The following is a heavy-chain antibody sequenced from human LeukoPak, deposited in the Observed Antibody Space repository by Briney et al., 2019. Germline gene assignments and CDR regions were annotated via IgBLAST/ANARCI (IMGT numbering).Heavy chain of an antibody. D-gene: IGHD6-13*01. CDR2: ISSSSSYI. Sequence: GGSLRLSCAASGFTFSSYSMNWVRQAPGKGLEWVSSISSSSSYIYYAVSVKGRYTIYRDNAKNALYLQMNSLRAEDTAVYYCARCIAAAGNDYWGQGTLVTVSS. CDR1: GFTFSSYS. CDR3: ARCIAAAGNDY. J-gene: IGHJ4*02. V-gene: IGHV3-21*01.